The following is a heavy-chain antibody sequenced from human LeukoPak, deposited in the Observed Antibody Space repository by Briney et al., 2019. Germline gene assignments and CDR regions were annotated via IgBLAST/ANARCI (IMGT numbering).Heavy chain of an antibody. CDR3: ARNTATDLYYFDY. Sequence: GASVKVSCKTSGYTFTGYYMHWVRQAPGQGLEWMGWINPNSGGTNYAQKFQGRVTMTRDTSISTAFMELSRLRSDDTAVYYCARNTATDLYYFDYWGQGTLATVSS. J-gene: IGHJ4*02. CDR1: GYTFTGYY. V-gene: IGHV1-2*02. D-gene: IGHD5-18*01. CDR2: INPNSGGT.